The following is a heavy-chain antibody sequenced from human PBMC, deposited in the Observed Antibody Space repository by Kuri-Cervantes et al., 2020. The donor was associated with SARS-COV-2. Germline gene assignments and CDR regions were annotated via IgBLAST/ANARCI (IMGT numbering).Heavy chain of an antibody. CDR1: GFTFIGSA. CDR2: IRSKANSYAT. CDR3: TIRARSTSFWFDP. J-gene: IGHJ5*02. V-gene: IGHV3-73*01. Sequence: GGSLRLSCTASGFTFIGSAMHWVRQASGKGLEWVGRIRSKANSYATAYAASVKGRFTISRDDSKNTAYLQMDSLKTEDTAVYYCTIRARSTSFWFDPWGQGTLVTVSS. D-gene: IGHD2-2*01.